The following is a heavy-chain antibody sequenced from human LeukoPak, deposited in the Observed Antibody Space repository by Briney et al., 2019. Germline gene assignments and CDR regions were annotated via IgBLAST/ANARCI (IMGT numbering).Heavy chain of an antibody. D-gene: IGHD6-13*01. CDR1: GFTFSSYW. CDR3: ASSHSSSWYPYYYYYYGMDV. CDR2: IKQDGSEK. V-gene: IGHV3-7*01. Sequence: GGSLRLSCAASGFTFSSYWMSWVRQAPGKGLEWVANIKQDGSEKYCVDSVKGRFTISRDNAKNSLYLQMNSLRAEDTAVYYCASSHSSSWYPYYYYYYGMDVWGQGTTVTVSS. J-gene: IGHJ6*02.